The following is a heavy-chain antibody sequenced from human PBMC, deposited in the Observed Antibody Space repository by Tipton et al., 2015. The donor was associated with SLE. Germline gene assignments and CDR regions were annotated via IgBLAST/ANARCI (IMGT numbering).Heavy chain of an antibody. CDR1: GFTFSSYS. J-gene: IGHJ3*02. CDR3: AREDPPTEVFDI. V-gene: IGHV3-48*01. D-gene: IGHD1-14*01. CDR2: ISSSSSTI. Sequence: QLVQSGGGLVQPGGSLRLSCAASGFTFSSYSMNWVRQAPGKGLEWVSYISSSSSTIYYADSVKGRFTISRDNSKNTLYLQMNSLRAEDTAVYYCAREDPPTEVFDIWGQGTMVTVSS.